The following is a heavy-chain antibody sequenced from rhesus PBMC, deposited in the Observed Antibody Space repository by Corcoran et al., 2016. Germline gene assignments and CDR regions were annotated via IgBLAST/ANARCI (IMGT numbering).Heavy chain of an antibody. CDR1: GGSISRSNW. D-gene: IGHD3-28*01. V-gene: IGHV4-92*01. CDR3: ARLQDYYGSGFDY. CDR2: IFRKKEST. J-gene: IGHJ4*01. Sequence: QVQLQESGPGLVKPSETLSLTCAVSGGSISRSNWWSWIRQPPGKGLEWIGGIFRKKESTTDTPSLTSRVTISQDTSKNQFSLKLSSVTAADTAVYYCARLQDYYGSGFDYWGQGVLVTVSS.